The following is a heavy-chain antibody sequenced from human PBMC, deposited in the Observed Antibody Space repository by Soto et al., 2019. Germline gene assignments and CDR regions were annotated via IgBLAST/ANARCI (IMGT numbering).Heavy chain of an antibody. D-gene: IGHD4-17*01. J-gene: IGHJ3*02. CDR2: ISGSGGST. Sequence: GGSLRLSCAASGFTFSSYAMSWVRQAPGKGLEWVSAISGSGGSTYYADPVKGRFTISRDNPKNTLYLQMNSLRAEDTAVYYCAKDKQTVFDAFDIWGQGTMVTVSS. CDR1: GFTFSSYA. CDR3: AKDKQTVFDAFDI. V-gene: IGHV3-23*01.